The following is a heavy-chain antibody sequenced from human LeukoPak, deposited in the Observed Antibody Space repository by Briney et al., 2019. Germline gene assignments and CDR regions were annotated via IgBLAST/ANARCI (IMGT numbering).Heavy chain of an antibody. D-gene: IGHD3-22*01. CDR2: ISGSGGST. J-gene: IGHJ6*03. Sequence: GGTLRLSCAASGFTLSSYGMSWVRQAPGKGLEWVSAISGSGGSTYYADSVKGRFTISRDNSKNTLYLQMNSLRAEDTAVYYCAKDVHDYYDSSGYYSDHYYYYYMDVWGKGTTVTISS. CDR3: AKDVHDYYDSSGYYSDHYYYYYMDV. V-gene: IGHV3-23*01. CDR1: GFTLSSYG.